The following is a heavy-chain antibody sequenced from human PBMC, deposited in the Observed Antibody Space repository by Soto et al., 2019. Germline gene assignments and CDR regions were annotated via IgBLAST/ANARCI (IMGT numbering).Heavy chain of an antibody. J-gene: IGHJ4*02. CDR1: GFTFDDYA. Sequence: EVQLVESGGGLVQPGRSLRLSCAASGFTFDDYAMHWVRQAPGKGLEWVSGISWNSGSIGYADSVKGRFTISRDNAKNSLYLQMNSLRAEDTAVYYCAKVYYDILTGYLDYWGQGTLVTVSS. CDR2: ISWNSGSI. V-gene: IGHV3-9*01. D-gene: IGHD3-9*01. CDR3: AKVYYDILTGYLDY.